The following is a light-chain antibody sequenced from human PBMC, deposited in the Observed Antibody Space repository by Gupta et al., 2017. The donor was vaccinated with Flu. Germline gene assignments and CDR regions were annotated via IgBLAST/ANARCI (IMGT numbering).Light chain of an antibody. CDR1: QVIDSD. Sequence: PSLLSSSVGQRVIISCRARQVIDSDLAWYQQKPGEAPNLLIYGASSIHSGVPSSFSGSESEADYTLTISNLQPEDFATYYCQKYGRAPFTFGGGTKVEIK. CDR2: GAS. V-gene: IGKV1-27*01. J-gene: IGKJ4*01. CDR3: QKYGRAPFT.